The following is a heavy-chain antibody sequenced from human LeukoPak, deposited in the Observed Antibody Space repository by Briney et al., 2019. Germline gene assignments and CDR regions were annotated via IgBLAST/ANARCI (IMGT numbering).Heavy chain of an antibody. Sequence: ASVKVSCKASGYTFTSYYMHWVRQAPGRGLEWMGIINPSGGSTSYAQKFQGRVTMTRDMSTSTVYMELSSLRSEDTAVYYCARELVRRGSRPGYWGQGTLVTVSS. CDR2: INPSGGST. D-gene: IGHD2-15*01. V-gene: IGHV1-46*01. CDR1: GYTFTSYY. J-gene: IGHJ4*02. CDR3: ARELVRRGSRPGY.